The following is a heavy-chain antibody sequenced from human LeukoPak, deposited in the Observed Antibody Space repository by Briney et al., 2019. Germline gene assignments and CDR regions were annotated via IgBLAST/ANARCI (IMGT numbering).Heavy chain of an antibody. CDR1: GLNFDDSA. CDR3: AKESGKFDY. Sequence: AGGSLRLSCVASGLNFDDSAMHWVRQAPGKGLEWVSLISADGGSTFPADSVKGRFSISRDNSKNSLYLQMNSLRSEDTAMYYCAKESGKFDYWGQGTLVAVSS. J-gene: IGHJ4*02. V-gene: IGHV3-43*02. CDR2: ISADGGST.